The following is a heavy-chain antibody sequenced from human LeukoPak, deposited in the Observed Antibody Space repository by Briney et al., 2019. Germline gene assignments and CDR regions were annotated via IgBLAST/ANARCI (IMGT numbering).Heavy chain of an antibody. Sequence: PSQTLSLTCTVSGGSISSGGYYWSWIRQPPGKGLEWIGYIYYSGSTYYNPSLKSRVTISVDTSKNQFSLKLSSVTAADTAVYYCAREMVVAAYNWFDPWGQGTLVTVSS. CDR2: IYYSGST. CDR1: GGSISSGGYY. D-gene: IGHD2-15*01. V-gene: IGHV4-30-4*01. CDR3: AREMVVAAYNWFDP. J-gene: IGHJ5*02.